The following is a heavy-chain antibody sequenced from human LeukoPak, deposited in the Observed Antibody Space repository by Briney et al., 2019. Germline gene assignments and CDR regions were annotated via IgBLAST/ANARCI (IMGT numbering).Heavy chain of an antibody. CDR2: IYYSGST. V-gene: IGHV4-59*01. D-gene: IGHD5-18*01. Sequence: SETLSLTCTVSGGSISSYYWSWIRQPPGKGLEWIGYIYYSGSTNYNPSLKSRVTISVDTSKNQFSLKLSSVTAADTAVYYCARGPYSGYSYGYGFDYWGQGTLVTVSS. CDR3: ARGPYSGYSYGYGFDY. CDR1: GGSISSYY. J-gene: IGHJ4*02.